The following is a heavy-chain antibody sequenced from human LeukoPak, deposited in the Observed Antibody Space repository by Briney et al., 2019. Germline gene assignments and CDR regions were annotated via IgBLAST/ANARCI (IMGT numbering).Heavy chain of an antibody. CDR1: GFTFSSYA. CDR2: ITNNGDVT. Sequence: PGGSLRLSCAASGFTFSSYAMSWVRQAPGKGLEWVAAITNNGDVTYYADSVKGRFIISRDNSKNTLSLQLNSLRDGDTAVYYCAKDAAMTTIYYFDYWGQGALVTVSS. J-gene: IGHJ4*02. D-gene: IGHD2-21*02. CDR3: AKDAAMTTIYYFDY. V-gene: IGHV3-23*01.